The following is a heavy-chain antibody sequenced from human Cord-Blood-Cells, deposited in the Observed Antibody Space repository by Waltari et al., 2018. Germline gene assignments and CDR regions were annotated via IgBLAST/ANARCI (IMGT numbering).Heavy chain of an antibody. Sequence: EVQLVESGGGLVQPGGSLRLSCAASGFPFSRYWMGWARQAPGKGLEWVANIKQDGSEKYYVDAVKGRFTISRDNAKNSLYLQMNSLRAEDTAVYYCARVFQLGSHFDYWGQGTLVTVSS. CDR2: IKQDGSEK. CDR3: ARVFQLGSHFDY. CDR1: GFPFSRYW. V-gene: IGHV3-7*01. J-gene: IGHJ4*02. D-gene: IGHD7-27*01.